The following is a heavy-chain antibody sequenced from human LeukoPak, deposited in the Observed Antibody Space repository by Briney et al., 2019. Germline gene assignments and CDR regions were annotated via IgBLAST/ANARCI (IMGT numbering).Heavy chain of an antibody. CDR1: GFTVSSNY. Sequence: PGGSLRLSCAASGFTVSSNYMSWVRQAPGKGLEWVSGIYSGGSTYYADSVKGRFTISRDNSKNTLYLQMNSLRAEDTAVYYCARSLGGAVTTEAFDYWGQGTLVTVSS. D-gene: IGHD4-17*01. CDR3: ARSLGGAVTTEAFDY. CDR2: IYSGGST. J-gene: IGHJ4*02. V-gene: IGHV3-53*01.